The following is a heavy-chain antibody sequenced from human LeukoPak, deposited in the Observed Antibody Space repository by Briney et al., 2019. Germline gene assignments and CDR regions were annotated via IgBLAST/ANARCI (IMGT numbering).Heavy chain of an antibody. V-gene: IGHV3-74*01. CDR3: ASGNYYDSSGLDY. Sequence: GGSLRLSCVASGFTLSDYWMHWVRQVPGKGLVWVSRINSDETSTSYADSVKGRFTISRDNSKNTLYLQMNSLRAEDTAVYYCASGNYYDSSGLDYGGQGTLVTVSS. D-gene: IGHD3-22*01. CDR1: GFTLSDYW. J-gene: IGHJ4*02. CDR2: INSDETST.